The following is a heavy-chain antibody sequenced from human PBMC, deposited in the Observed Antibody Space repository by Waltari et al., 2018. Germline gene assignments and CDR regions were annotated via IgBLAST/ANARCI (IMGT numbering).Heavy chain of an antibody. J-gene: IGHJ4*02. CDR3: ARGRGSYYFY. Sequence: QVQLQESGPGLVKPSETLSLTCPVSGGSISSHYWSWIRQPPGKGLEWIGYIYYSGSTNYNPSLKSRVTISVDTSKNQFSLKLSSVTAADTAVYYCARGRGSYYFYWGQGTLVTVSS. CDR2: IYYSGST. V-gene: IGHV4-59*11. D-gene: IGHD1-26*01. CDR1: GGSISSHY.